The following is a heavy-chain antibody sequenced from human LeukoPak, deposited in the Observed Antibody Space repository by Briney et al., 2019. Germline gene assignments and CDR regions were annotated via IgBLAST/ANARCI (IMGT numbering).Heavy chain of an antibody. CDR1: GYTFTSYG. CDR3: ARSRGRACSSTNCYGGNYYYYMDV. V-gene: IGHV1-18*01. Sequence: ASVKVSCKASGYTFTSYGISWVRQAPGQGLEWMGWISAYNGNTNYAQKLQGRVTMTTDTSTSTAYMELRSLRSDDTAVYYCARSRGRACSSTNCYGGNYYYYMDVWGKGTTVTVSS. J-gene: IGHJ6*03. CDR2: ISAYNGNT. D-gene: IGHD2-2*01.